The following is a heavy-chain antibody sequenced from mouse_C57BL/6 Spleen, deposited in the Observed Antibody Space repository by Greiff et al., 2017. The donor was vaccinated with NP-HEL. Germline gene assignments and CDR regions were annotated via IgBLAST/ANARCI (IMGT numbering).Heavy chain of an antibody. J-gene: IGHJ2*01. Sequence: QVQLQQPGAELVMPGASVKLSCKASGYTFTSYWMHWVKQRPGQGLEWIGEIDPSDSYTNYNQKFKGKSTLTVDKSSSTAYMQLSSLTSEDSAVYYCARSGDFDFYLDYWGQGTTLTVSS. V-gene: IGHV1-69*01. D-gene: IGHD2-4*01. CDR2: IDPSDSYT. CDR1: GYTFTSYW. CDR3: ARSGDFDFYLDY.